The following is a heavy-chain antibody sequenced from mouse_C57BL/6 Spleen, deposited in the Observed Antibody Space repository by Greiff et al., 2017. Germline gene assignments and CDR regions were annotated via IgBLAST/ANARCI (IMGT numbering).Heavy chain of an antibody. V-gene: IGHV5-17*01. CDR1: GFTFSDYG. J-gene: IGHJ1*03. D-gene: IGHD1-1*01. Sequence: EVKLVESGGGLVKPGGSLKLSCAASGFTFSDYGMHWVRQAPEKGLEWVAYISSGSSTIYYADTVKGRFTISRDNAKNTLFLQKTSLRSEDTAMYYCARIYGTGYFDVWGTGTTVTVSS. CDR3: ARIYGTGYFDV. CDR2: ISSGSSTI.